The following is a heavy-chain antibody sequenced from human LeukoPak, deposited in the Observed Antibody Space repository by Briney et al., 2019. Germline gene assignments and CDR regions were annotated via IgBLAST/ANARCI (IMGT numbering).Heavy chain of an antibody. CDR1: GGSISSYY. CDR2: IYYSGST. V-gene: IGHV4-59*12. J-gene: IGHJ4*02. Sequence: PSETLSLTCTVSGGSISSYYWSWIRQPPGKGLEWIGYIYYSGSTNYNPSLKSRVTISVDTSKNQFSLKLSSVTAADTAVYYCARERKTGVFDYWGQGTLVTVSS. CDR3: ARERKTGVFDY. D-gene: IGHD7-27*01.